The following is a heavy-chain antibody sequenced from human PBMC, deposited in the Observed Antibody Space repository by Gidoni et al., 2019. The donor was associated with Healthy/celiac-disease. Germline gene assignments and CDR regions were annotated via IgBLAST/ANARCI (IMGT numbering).Heavy chain of an antibody. V-gene: IGHV3-23*01. J-gene: IGHJ4*02. CDR1: GFTFSGFV. Sequence: EVQLLESGGGFVQPGGSLRLSCAASGFTFSGFVMSWVRQAPGKGLEWVSGISETGNTTYYAESVKGRFSISRDNSKNTLSLQMNSLRDEDTALYYCANPLGGHVGYWGQGTLVTVSS. CDR3: ANPLGGHVGY. D-gene: IGHD3-10*01. CDR2: ISETGNTT.